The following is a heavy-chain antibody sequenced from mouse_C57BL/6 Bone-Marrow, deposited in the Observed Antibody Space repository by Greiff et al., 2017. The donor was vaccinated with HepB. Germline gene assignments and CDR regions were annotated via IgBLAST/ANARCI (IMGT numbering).Heavy chain of an antibody. CDR1: GYTFTSYT. CDR2: INPSSGYT. CDR3: ATYDYDDRAWFAY. V-gene: IGHV1-4*01. J-gene: IGHJ3*01. Sequence: VQLQQSGAELARPGASVKMSCKASGYTFTSYTMHWVKQRPGQGLEWIGYINPSSGYTKYNQKFKDKATLTADKSSSTAYVLLSSLTSGDSGVYYCATYDYDDRAWFAYWGQGTLVTVSA. D-gene: IGHD2-4*01.